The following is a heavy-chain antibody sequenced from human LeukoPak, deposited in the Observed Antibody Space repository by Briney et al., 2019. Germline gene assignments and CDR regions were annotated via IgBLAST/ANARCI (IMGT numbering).Heavy chain of an antibody. CDR3: ARGLHYYDSSGYGEPDAFDI. Sequence: SETLSLTCAVYGGSFSGYYWSWIRQPPGKGLEWIGEINHSGSTNYNPSLKSRVTISVDTSKNQFSLKLSSVTAADTAVYYCARGLHYYDSSGYGEPDAFDIGGQGTMVTVSS. D-gene: IGHD3-22*01. CDR1: GGSFSGYY. V-gene: IGHV4-34*01. J-gene: IGHJ3*02. CDR2: INHSGST.